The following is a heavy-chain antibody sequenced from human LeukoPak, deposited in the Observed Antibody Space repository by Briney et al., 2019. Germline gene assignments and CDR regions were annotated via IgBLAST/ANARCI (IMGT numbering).Heavy chain of an antibody. V-gene: IGHV3-72*01. Sequence: AGGSLRLSCAASGFTFSDHHMDWVRQAPGKGLEWVGRARNKADSYTTEYAASVKGRFTISRDDSKNSLYLQMNSLKTEDTAVYYCTRTRLPGIAATWGQGTLVTVSS. CDR1: GFTFSDHH. J-gene: IGHJ5*02. D-gene: IGHD6-25*01. CDR2: ARNKADSYTT. CDR3: TRTRLPGIAAT.